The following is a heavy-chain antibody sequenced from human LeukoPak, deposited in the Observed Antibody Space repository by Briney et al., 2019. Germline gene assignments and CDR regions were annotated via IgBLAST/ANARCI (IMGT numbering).Heavy chain of an antibody. V-gene: IGHV3-23*01. D-gene: IGHD3-9*01. CDR1: GFTFSSYA. J-gene: IGHJ4*02. CDR2: ISGSGGST. CDR3: AAPDYDILTGYSVDFDY. Sequence: GGSLRLSCAASGFTFSSYAMSWVRQAPVKALEWVSAISGSGGSTYYADSVKGRFTISRDNSKNTLYLQMNSLGAEDTAVYYCAAPDYDILTGYSVDFDYWGQGTLVTVSS.